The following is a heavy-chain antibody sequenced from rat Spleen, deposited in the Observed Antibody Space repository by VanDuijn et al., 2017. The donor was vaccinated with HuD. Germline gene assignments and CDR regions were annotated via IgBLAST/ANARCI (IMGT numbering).Heavy chain of an antibody. Sequence: QVQLKESGPGLVQPSQTLSPTCTFSGFSLTNNHVPWVRQPPGNVSEWVGVMWIDGDTSYNSALKSRLSISRDTSKSQVYLKMNSLQTEDTATYYCARGVTMMVTRYFDYWGQGVMVTVSS. J-gene: IGHJ2*01. CDR2: MWIDGDT. CDR3: ARGVTMMVTRYFDY. V-gene: IGHV2-32*01. CDR1: GFSLTNNH. D-gene: IGHD1-12*03.